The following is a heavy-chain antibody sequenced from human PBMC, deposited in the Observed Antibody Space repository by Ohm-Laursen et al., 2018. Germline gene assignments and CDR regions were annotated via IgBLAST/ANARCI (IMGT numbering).Heavy chain of an antibody. CDR1: GFTFSDAW. Sequence: SLRLSCSASGFTFSDAWMNWVRQAPGKGLEWVANIKQDGSEKYYVDSVKGRFTISRDNAKNSLYLQMNSLRADDTAVYYCARGAYASWGQGTLVTVSS. CDR3: ARGAYAS. D-gene: IGHD3-16*01. J-gene: IGHJ5*02. CDR2: IKQDGSEK. V-gene: IGHV3-7*01.